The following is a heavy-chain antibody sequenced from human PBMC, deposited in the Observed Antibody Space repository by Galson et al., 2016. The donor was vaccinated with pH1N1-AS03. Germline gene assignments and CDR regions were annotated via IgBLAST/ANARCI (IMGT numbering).Heavy chain of an antibody. D-gene: IGHD3-10*01. CDR1: GFTFSSYA. Sequence: SLRLSCAASGFTFSSYAMSWVRQAPGKGLEWVASLDGGGDGTHYAGAVRGRFTISRDTSENTVYLQMNSLRAEDTALYYCAKDVFGWAFDVWGQGTMVTVSS. CDR2: LDGGGDGT. CDR3: AKDVFGWAFDV. V-gene: IGHV3-23*01. J-gene: IGHJ3*01.